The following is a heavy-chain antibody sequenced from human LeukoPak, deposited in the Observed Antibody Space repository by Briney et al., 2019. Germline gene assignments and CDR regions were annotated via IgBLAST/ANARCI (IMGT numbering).Heavy chain of an antibody. CDR2: IYYSGST. J-gene: IGHJ4*02. D-gene: IGHD6-13*01. Sequence: SETLSLTCTVSGDSISNYYWSWIRQPPGKRLEWIGYIYYSGSTNYNPSLKSRVTISVDTSKNQFSLKLSSVTAADTAVYYCVRKGSSWYYFDYWGQGTLVTVSS. CDR1: GDSISNYY. CDR3: VRKGSSWYYFDY. V-gene: IGHV4-59*08.